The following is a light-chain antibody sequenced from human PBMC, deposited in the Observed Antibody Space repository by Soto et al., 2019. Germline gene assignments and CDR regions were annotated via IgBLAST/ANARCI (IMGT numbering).Light chain of an antibody. CDR2: DVS. J-gene: IGLJ1*01. CDR3: SSYAGSNNLV. Sequence: QSALTQPPSASGSPGQSVTISCTGTSSDVGGYNYVSWYQQHPGKAPKLMIYDVSKRPSGVPDRFSGSKSGNTASLTVSGLQAEGEADYYCSSYAGSNNLVFGTGTKVTV. V-gene: IGLV2-8*01. CDR1: SSDVGGYNY.